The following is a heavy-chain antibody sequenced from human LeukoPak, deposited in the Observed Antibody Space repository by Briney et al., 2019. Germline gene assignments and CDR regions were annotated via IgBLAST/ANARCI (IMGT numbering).Heavy chain of an antibody. J-gene: IGHJ1*01. CDR1: GGLVSATTSY. V-gene: IGHV4-39*01. Sequence: SETLSLTCTVSGGLVSATTSYWGWIRQPPGKGLEWIGNVYSGGSAYYNPSLRSRATISVDTSKNQFSLKLTSVTAADTAVYYCARPPSIAYCGGDCLQTFQHWGRAPWSSSPQ. CDR2: VYSGGSA. D-gene: IGHD2-21*02. CDR3: ARPPSIAYCGGDCLQTFQH.